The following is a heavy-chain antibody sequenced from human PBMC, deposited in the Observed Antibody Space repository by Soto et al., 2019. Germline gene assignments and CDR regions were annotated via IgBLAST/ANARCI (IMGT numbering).Heavy chain of an antibody. CDR3: ARARVAAAGESYYYYGMDV. CDR1: GYTFTGYY. J-gene: IGHJ6*02. V-gene: IGHV1-2*04. D-gene: IGHD6-13*01. Sequence: QVQLVQSGAEVKKPGASVKVSCKASGYTFTGYYMHWVRQAPGQGLEWMGWINPNSGGTNYAQKFQGWVTMTRDTSISTAYMELSRLRSDDTAVYYCARARVAAAGESYYYYGMDVWGQGTTFTVSS. CDR2: INPNSGGT.